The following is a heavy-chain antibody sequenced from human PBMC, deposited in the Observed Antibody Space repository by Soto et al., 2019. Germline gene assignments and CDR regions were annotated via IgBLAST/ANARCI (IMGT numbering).Heavy chain of an antibody. J-gene: IGHJ6*02. CDR1: GVSISSVYYY. Sequence: SETLSLTCSFSGVSISSVYYYWSWIRQPPGKGLEWIGNIYYSGNTYYNPSLKSRLIISIDTAKNHFSLKVGSVTAADTAVELCSSSSVYGIDGWGQGTKVIVSS. V-gene: IGHV4-30-4*01. CDR3: SSSSVYGIDG. D-gene: IGHD3-10*01. CDR2: IYYSGNT.